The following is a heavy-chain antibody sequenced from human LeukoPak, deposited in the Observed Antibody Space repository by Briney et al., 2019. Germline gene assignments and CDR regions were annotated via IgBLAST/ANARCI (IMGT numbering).Heavy chain of an antibody. CDR1: GFTFSSYA. V-gene: IGHV3-23*01. J-gene: IGHJ6*03. CDR3: AKGSQLLPRVYYYYYMDV. D-gene: IGHD2-2*01. Sequence: QAGGSLRLSCAASGFTFSSYAMSWVRQAPGKGLEWVSAISGSGGSTYYAGPVKGRLTISTDNSTKTPYLPRASLRAADTAVYYCAKGSQLLPRVYYYYYMDVWGKGTTVTVSS. CDR2: ISGSGGST.